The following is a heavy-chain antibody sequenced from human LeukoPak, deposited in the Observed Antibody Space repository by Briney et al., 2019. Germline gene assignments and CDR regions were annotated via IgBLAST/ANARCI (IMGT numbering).Heavy chain of an antibody. V-gene: IGHV4-59*01. CDR3: ARAGSMFGVVVFDY. CDR2: IYYSGST. J-gene: IGHJ4*02. D-gene: IGHD3-3*01. CDR1: GGSISSYY. Sequence: NPSETLSLTCTVSGGSISSYYWSWIRQPPGKGLEWIGYIYYSGSTDYNPSLKSRVTISVDTSKNPFSLKLSSVTAADPAVYYWARAGSMFGVVVFDYWGQGTLVTVSS.